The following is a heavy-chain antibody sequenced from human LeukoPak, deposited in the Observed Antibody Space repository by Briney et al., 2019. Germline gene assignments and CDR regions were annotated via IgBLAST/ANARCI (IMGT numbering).Heavy chain of an antibody. J-gene: IGHJ4*02. CDR2: ISSSSSYI. CDR1: GFTFSSYE. D-gene: IGHD4/OR15-4a*01. V-gene: IGHV3-21*04. Sequence: GGSLRLSCAASGFTFSSYEMNWVRQAPGKGLEWVSSISSSSSYIYYADSVKGRFTISRDNAKNSLYLQMNNLRAEDTAVYYCARRAGAYSHPYDYWGQGTLVTVSS. CDR3: ARRAGAYSHPYDY.